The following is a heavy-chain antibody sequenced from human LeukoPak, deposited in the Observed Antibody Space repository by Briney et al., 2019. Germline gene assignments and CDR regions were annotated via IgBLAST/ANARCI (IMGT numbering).Heavy chain of an antibody. V-gene: IGHV4-31*03. D-gene: IGHD7-27*01. J-gene: IGHJ4*02. CDR2: IYYSGST. CDR1: GGSISSGGYC. CDR3: TRDRLGHVDY. Sequence: SETLSLTCTVSGGSISSGGYCWSWIRQHPGKGLEWIGYIYYSGSTYYNPSLKSRVTISVDTSKNQFSLKLSSVTAADTAVYYCTRDRLGHVDYWGQGTLVTVSS.